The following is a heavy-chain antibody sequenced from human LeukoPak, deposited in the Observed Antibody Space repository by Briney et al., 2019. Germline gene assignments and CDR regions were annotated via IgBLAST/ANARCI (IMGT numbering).Heavy chain of an antibody. D-gene: IGHD2-21*02. CDR2: IYTSGST. Sequence: PSETLSLTCVVSGYSISSGYYWGWIRQPPGKGLEWIGRIYTSGSTNYNPSLKSRVTMSVDTSKNQFSLKLSSVTAADTAVYYCARYSYCGGDCYSYYYYYYMDVWGKGTTVTVSS. J-gene: IGHJ6*03. CDR3: ARYSYCGGDCYSYYYYYYMDV. CDR1: GYSISSGYY. V-gene: IGHV4-38-2*01.